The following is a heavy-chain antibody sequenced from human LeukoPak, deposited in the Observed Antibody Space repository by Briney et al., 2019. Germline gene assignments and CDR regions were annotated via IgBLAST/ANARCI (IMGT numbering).Heavy chain of an antibody. Sequence: PSETLSLTCTVSGGSISSYYWSWIRQPPGKGLEWVGYIYYSGSTNYNPSLKSRVTISVDTSKNQFSLKLSSVTAADTAVYYCARDNCSGGSCYSDYYYGMDVWGQGTTVTVSS. CDR2: IYYSGST. V-gene: IGHV4-59*01. CDR1: GGSISSYY. CDR3: ARDNCSGGSCYSDYYYGMDV. D-gene: IGHD2-15*01. J-gene: IGHJ6*02.